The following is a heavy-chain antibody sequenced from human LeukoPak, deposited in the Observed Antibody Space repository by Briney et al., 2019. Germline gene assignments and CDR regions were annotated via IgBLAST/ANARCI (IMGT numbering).Heavy chain of an antibody. V-gene: IGHV1-2*02. CDR1: GYTFTGYY. D-gene: IGHD2-2*03. CDR3: ARFRGYCSSTSCYELDV. J-gene: IGHJ6*02. CDR2: INPNSDGT. Sequence: ASVKVSCKASGYTFTGYYMHWVRQAPGQGLEWMGWINPNSDGTNYAQKFQGRVTMTRDTSISTAYMELSRLRSDDTAVYYCARFRGYCSSTSCYELDVWGQGTTVTVSS.